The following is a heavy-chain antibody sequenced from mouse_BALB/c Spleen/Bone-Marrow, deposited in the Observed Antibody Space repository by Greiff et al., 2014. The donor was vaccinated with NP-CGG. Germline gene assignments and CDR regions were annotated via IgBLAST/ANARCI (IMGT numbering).Heavy chain of an antibody. CDR1: GFTFSNYG. CDR2: ISSGGTYT. CDR3: ARRRDYDYFDY. V-gene: IGHV5-6*02. Sequence: DVKLVESGGDLVKPGGSLKLSCAASGFTFSNYGMSWVRQIPDKRLEWVATISSGGTYTFYPDSVKGRFTISRDNTKNTLTLQMTSPKSEDTAMYYCARRRDYDYFDYWGQGTTLTVSS. J-gene: IGHJ2*01. D-gene: IGHD2-4*01.